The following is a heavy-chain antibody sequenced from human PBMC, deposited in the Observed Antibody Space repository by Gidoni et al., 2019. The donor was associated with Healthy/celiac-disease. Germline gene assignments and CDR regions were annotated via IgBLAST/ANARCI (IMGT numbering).Heavy chain of an antibody. Sequence: EVQLVESGGGLVKHGGSLRRSCAASGFPFRNAWLTWVHKAPGKGLEEVGRIKRKTDGGTTDYASPVKGRFTISRDDSKNTLYLQMNSLKTEDTAVYYCTTDSSVVVSGVYYYYGMDVWGQGTTVTVSS. CDR3: TTDSSVVVSGVYYYYGMDV. CDR1: GFPFRNAW. V-gene: IGHV3-15*01. CDR2: IKRKTDGGTT. J-gene: IGHJ6*02. D-gene: IGHD2-15*01.